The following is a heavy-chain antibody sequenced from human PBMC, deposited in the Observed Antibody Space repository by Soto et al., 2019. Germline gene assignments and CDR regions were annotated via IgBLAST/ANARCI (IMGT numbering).Heavy chain of an antibody. CDR1: GGSMNHGDYY. J-gene: IGHJ4*02. CDR2: IYVTGTT. D-gene: IGHD1-26*01. CDR3: AGLCGSYIWAGNDLDS. Sequence: QVQLQESGPGLVKPSQTLSLTCNVSGGSMNHGDYYWSWVRQSPEKGLEWIGYIYVTGTTYYNPSCKSPATIAVERSRSRFSLRLTSVTAEDTAVYFWAGLCGSYIWAGNDLDSLGQGSLVTVSS. V-gene: IGHV4-30-4*01.